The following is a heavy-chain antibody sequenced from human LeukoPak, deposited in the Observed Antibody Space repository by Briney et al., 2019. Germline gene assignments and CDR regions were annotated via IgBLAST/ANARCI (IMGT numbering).Heavy chain of an antibody. J-gene: IGHJ4*02. CDR3: AKCPFHFFDY. CDR2: ISGSGGST. CDR1: GFTFSSYA. Sequence: GGSLRLSCVASGFTFSSYAMSWVRQAPGKGLEWVSGISGSGGSTYYADSVKGRFTISRDNSKNTLYLQMNSLRAEDTALYYCAKCPFHFFDYWGQGTLVIVS. V-gene: IGHV3-23*01.